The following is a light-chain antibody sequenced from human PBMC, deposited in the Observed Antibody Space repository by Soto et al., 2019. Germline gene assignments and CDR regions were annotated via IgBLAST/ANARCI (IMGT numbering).Light chain of an antibody. CDR3: SSYTSSSTRV. Sequence: QSALTQPASESGSPGQSITISCTGTSSDVGGYNYVSWYQQHPGKAPKLMIYEVSNRPSGVSNRFSGSKSGNTASLTISGLQAEDEADYYCSSYTSSSTRVFGGGTKLTFL. J-gene: IGLJ3*02. CDR1: SSDVGGYNY. V-gene: IGLV2-14*01. CDR2: EVS.